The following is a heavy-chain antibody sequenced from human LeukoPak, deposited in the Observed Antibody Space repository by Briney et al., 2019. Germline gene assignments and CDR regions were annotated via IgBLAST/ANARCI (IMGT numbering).Heavy chain of an antibody. Sequence: PGGSLRLSCAASGFTVSSNYMSWVRQAPGKGLEWVSVIYSGGSTYYADSVEGRFTISRDNSKNTLYLQMNSLRAEDTAVYYCARDKRIVGATNTFDYWGQGTLVTVSS. J-gene: IGHJ4*02. CDR2: IYSGGST. CDR1: GFTVSSNY. D-gene: IGHD1-26*01. CDR3: ARDKRIVGATNTFDY. V-gene: IGHV3-53*01.